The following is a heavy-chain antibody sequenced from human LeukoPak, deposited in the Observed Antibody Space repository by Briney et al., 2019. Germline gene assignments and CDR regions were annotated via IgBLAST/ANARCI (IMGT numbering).Heavy chain of an antibody. Sequence: SETLSLTCTVSGGSISSYYWSWIRQPPGRGLEWIGYIYHSGSTYYNPSLKSRVTISVDTSKNQFSLKLSSVTAADTAVYYCARDRSPRYSKGHDAFDIWGQGTMVTVSS. D-gene: IGHD6-13*01. CDR1: GGSISSYY. V-gene: IGHV4-59*12. CDR3: ARDRSPRYSKGHDAFDI. J-gene: IGHJ3*02. CDR2: IYHSGST.